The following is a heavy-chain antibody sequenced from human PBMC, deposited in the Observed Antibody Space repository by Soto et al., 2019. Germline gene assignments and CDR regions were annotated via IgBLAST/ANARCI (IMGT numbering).Heavy chain of an antibody. Sequence: QVQLVQSGAEVKKPGASVKVSCKASGYTFASYDISCMRQAPGQGLEWMGWISAYNGNTNDAQKLQGRVTMTTDTSTSTAYRELRSLRSDDPAVYYGARDPPPPDYWGQGTLVTVSS. J-gene: IGHJ4*02. CDR2: ISAYNGNT. V-gene: IGHV1-18*01. CDR3: ARDPPPPDY. CDR1: GYTFASYD.